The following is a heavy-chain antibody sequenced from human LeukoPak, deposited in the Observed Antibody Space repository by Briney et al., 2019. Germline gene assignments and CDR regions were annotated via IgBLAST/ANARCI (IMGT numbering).Heavy chain of an antibody. V-gene: IGHV4-39*01. CDR1: GDSIRSASYY. D-gene: IGHD2-8*01. J-gene: IGHJ3*01. CDR3: ARLMADPNAFDF. Sequence: SETLSLTCTVSGDSIRSASYYWAWSRQPPGKGLEWIGTTYYSGTISYNSSLKSRVTISVDTSKNQASLTVTSVTAADTAMFYCARLMADPNAFDFWGQGTMVTVSS. CDR2: TYYSGTI.